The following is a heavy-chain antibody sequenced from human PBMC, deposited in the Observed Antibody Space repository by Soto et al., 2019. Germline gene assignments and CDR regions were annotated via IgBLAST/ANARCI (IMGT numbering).Heavy chain of an antibody. CDR1: GGSISSYY. CDR3: ARTEGPYYDSSGYYNY. D-gene: IGHD3-22*01. CDR2: IYYSGST. V-gene: IGHV4-59*01. Sequence: SETLSLTCTVSGGSISSYYWSWIRQPPGKGLEWIGYIYYSGSTNYNPSLKSRVTISVDTSKNQFSLKLSSVTAADTAVYYCARTEGPYYDSSGYYNYWGERTLVTVSS. J-gene: IGHJ4*02.